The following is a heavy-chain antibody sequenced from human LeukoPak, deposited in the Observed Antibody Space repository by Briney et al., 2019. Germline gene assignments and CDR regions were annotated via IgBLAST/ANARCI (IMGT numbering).Heavy chain of an antibody. CDR1: GFTFSSYA. CDR3: ARVVRDGDSPRLYYFDY. J-gene: IGHJ4*02. Sequence: PGGSLKLSCAASGFTFSSYAMHWVRQAPGKGLEWVAVISYDGSNKYYADSVKGRFTISRDNSKNTLYLQMNSLRAEDTAVYYCARVVRDGDSPRLYYFDYWGQGTWSPSPQ. V-gene: IGHV3-30-3*01. D-gene: IGHD5-24*01. CDR2: ISYDGSNK.